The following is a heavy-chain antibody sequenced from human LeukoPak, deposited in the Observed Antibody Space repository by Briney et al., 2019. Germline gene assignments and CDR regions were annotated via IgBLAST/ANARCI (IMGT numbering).Heavy chain of an antibody. J-gene: IGHJ4*02. D-gene: IGHD1-26*01. V-gene: IGHV3-7*01. CDR3: VRHTRRSPGDY. CDR2: IRDDGSDK. Sequence: GGSLRLSCAASGFTFSSYWMTWVRQAPGKGLEWMADIRDDGSDKYYVDSVKGRFTISRDNAQNTLLLQMDSLRVEDTAVYYCVRHTRRSPGDYWGQGTLVTVST. CDR1: GFTFSSYW.